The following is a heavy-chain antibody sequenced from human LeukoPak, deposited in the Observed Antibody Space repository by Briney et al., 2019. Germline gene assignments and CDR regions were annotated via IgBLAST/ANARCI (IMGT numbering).Heavy chain of an antibody. CDR1: GGSISSSRSY. J-gene: IGHJ4*02. CDR3: ARGLSNRYLKPRNFDY. D-gene: IGHD1-26*01. V-gene: IGHV4-39*07. Sequence: PSETLSLTCSVSGGSISSSRSYWGWIRQTPGKGLEWIGEINHSGSTNYNPSLKSRVTISVDTSKNQFSLKLSSVTAADTAVYYCARGLSNRYLKPRNFDYWGQGTLVTVSS. CDR2: INHSGST.